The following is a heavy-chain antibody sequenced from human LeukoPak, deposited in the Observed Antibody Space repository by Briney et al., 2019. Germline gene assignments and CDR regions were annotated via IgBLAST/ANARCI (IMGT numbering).Heavy chain of an antibody. D-gene: IGHD1-14*01. CDR1: GYTFSSYA. Sequence: AGGSLRLSCTASGYTFSSYAMTWVRQAPGEGLEWVSAISGSGANTYYADSVKGRFAASRDNSKDTLYLQMRSLRAEDTAVYFCAKVLTGSQDYWGQGTLVTVTS. CDR3: AKVLTGSQDY. V-gene: IGHV3-23*01. CDR2: ISGSGANT. J-gene: IGHJ4*02.